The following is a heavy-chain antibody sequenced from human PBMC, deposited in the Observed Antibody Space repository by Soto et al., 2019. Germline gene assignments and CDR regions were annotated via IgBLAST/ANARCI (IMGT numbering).Heavy chain of an antibody. J-gene: IGHJ4*02. CDR3: AYYDSSGYLDY. D-gene: IGHD3-22*01. CDR2: IYYSGST. CDR1: GGSISSSSYY. Sequence: KPSETLSLTCTVSGGSISSSSYYWGWIRQPPGKGLEWIGSIYYSGSTYYNPSLKSRVTISVDTSKNQFSLKLSSVTAADTAVYYCAYYDSSGYLDYWGQGTLVTVSS. V-gene: IGHV4-39*01.